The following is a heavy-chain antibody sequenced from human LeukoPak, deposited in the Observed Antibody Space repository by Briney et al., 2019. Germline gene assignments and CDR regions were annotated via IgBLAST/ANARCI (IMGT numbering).Heavy chain of an antibody. CDR2: ISSDGGST. V-gene: IGHV3-64*01. D-gene: IGHD4-17*01. CDR3: ARDGAYGDYDY. CDR1: GFPFSTYS. Sequence: GGSLRLSCAVSGFPFSTYSMHWVRQAPGKGLEYVSAISSDGGSTFYANSVRGRFTISRDNSKNTVYLQMGSLRAEDMAVYYCARDGAYGDYDYWGQGTLVTVSS. J-gene: IGHJ4*02.